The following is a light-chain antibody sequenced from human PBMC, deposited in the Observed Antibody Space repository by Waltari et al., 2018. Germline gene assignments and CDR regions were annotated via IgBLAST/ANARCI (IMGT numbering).Light chain of an antibody. V-gene: IGLV2-14*03. Sequence: QSALTQPASVSGSPGQSITISCTGTSSDVGTYNYASWYHQHPGKAPKLMIFDVSIRPSGVSNRFSGSKSGNTASLTISGLQAEDEADYYCSSYISSSTLELFGGGTSLTVL. CDR1: SSDVGTYNY. CDR2: DVS. CDR3: SSYISSSTLEL. J-gene: IGLJ2*01.